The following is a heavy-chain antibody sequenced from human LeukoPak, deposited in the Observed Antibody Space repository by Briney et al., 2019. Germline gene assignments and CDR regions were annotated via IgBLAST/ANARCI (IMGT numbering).Heavy chain of an antibody. CDR3: ARDYYYDSRGVYFDY. CDR1: GFTFSSYA. Sequence: GGSLRLSCAASGFTFSSYAMNWVRQAPGKGLEWVSYISSSGSTIYYADSVKGRFTISRDNTKNTLYLQMNSLRAEDTAVYYCARDYYYDSRGVYFDYWGQGTLVTVSS. V-gene: IGHV3-48*04. CDR2: ISSSGSTI. J-gene: IGHJ4*02. D-gene: IGHD3-22*01.